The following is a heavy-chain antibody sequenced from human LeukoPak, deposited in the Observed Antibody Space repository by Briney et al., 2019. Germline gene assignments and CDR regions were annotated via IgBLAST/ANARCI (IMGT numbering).Heavy chain of an antibody. CDR1: GGSISNYY. CDR2: IYYSGST. D-gene: IGHD4-23*01. J-gene: IGHJ3*02. V-gene: IGHV4-59*08. CDR3: ARADYGGLAFDI. Sequence: SETLSLTCTVSGGSISNYYWSWIRQPPGKGLEWIGYIYYSGSTNHNPSLKSRVTISVDTSKNQFSLKLSSVTAADTAVYYCARADYGGLAFDIWGQGTMVTVSS.